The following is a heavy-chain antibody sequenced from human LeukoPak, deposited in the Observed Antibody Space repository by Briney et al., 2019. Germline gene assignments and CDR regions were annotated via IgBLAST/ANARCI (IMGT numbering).Heavy chain of an antibody. CDR1: GFTFSSYG. J-gene: IGHJ4*02. D-gene: IGHD1-26*01. CDR3: ARDREWELQGEFDY. Sequence: GGSLRLSCAASGFTFSSYGMHWVRQAPGKGLEWVAFIRYDGRNKHDGDSVKGRFTISRDNAKNTVYLQMNSLRAEDTAVYYCARDREWELQGEFDYWGQGTLVTVSS. V-gene: IGHV3-30*02. CDR2: IRYDGRNK.